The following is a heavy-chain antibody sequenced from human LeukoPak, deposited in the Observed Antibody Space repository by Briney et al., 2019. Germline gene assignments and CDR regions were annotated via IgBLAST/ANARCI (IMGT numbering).Heavy chain of an antibody. Sequence: GGSLRLSCAASGFTVSSNYMSWVRQAPGKGLEWVSVIYSGGSTYYADSVKGRFTISRDNSKNTLYLQMNSLRAEDTAVYYCAKDQIVVVSKFDYWGQGTLVTVSS. CDR1: GFTVSSNY. D-gene: IGHD3-22*01. CDR3: AKDQIVVVSKFDY. J-gene: IGHJ4*02. V-gene: IGHV3-53*01. CDR2: IYSGGST.